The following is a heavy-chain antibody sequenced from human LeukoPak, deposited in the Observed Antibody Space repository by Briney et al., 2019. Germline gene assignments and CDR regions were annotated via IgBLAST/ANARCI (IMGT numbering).Heavy chain of an antibody. CDR1: GYTFSDYY. CDR2: INPNSGGT. Sequence: ASVKVSCKASGYTFSDYYMHWVRQAPGQGLEWIGWINPNSGGTKYAQRFQGRVTMTRDTSISTAYIEVSRLRSDDTAVYYCMREVGSINWYAYWGQGTLVTVSS. D-gene: IGHD6-13*01. V-gene: IGHV1-2*02. CDR3: MREVGSINWYAY. J-gene: IGHJ5*01.